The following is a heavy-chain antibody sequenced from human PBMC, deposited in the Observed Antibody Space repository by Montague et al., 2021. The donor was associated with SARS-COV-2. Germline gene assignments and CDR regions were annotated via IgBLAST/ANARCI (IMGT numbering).Heavy chain of an antibody. V-gene: IGHV4-59*01. CDR1: GSSISGYY. CDR2: IYCSGST. Sequence: SETLSLTCTGSGSSISGYYWSWIRQPPGKGLDWIGYIYCSGSTNYNPSLKSRVTISVDTSKNQFSLKLSSVTAADTAVYYCASQVPDFWSGIDYWGQGTLVTVSS. CDR3: ASQVPDFWSGIDY. D-gene: IGHD3-3*01. J-gene: IGHJ4*02.